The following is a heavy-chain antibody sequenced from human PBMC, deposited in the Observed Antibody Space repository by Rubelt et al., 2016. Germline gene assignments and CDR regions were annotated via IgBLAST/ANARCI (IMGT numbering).Heavy chain of an antibody. CDR2: IYYSGST. D-gene: IGHD4-23*01. J-gene: IGHJ4*02. Sequence: QLQLQESGPGLVKPSGTLSLTCAVSGGSISSSNWWSWVRQPPGKGLEWIGYIYYSGSTNYSPSLKSRVTISVDTSKNQFSLKLSSVTAADTAVYYCARDATVVTHWGSDYWGQGTLVTVSS. V-gene: IGHV4-4*02. CDR3: ARDATVVTHWGSDY. CDR1: GGSISSSNW.